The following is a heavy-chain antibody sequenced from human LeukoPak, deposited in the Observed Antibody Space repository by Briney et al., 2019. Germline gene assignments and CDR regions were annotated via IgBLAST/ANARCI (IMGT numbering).Heavy chain of an antibody. CDR2: ISSNGGST. V-gene: IGHV3-64D*06. CDR1: GFTFSSYA. J-gene: IGHJ4*02. Sequence: GGSLRLSWSASGFTFSSYAMHWVRQAPGKGLEYVSAISSNGGSTYYADSVKGRFTISRDNSKNTLYLQMSSLRAEDTAVYYCVKDYSLLWFGEPGFWGQGTLVTVSS. D-gene: IGHD3-10*01. CDR3: VKDYSLLWFGEPGF.